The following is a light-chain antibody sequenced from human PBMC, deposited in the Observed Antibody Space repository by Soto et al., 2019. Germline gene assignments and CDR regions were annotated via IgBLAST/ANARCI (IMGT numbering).Light chain of an antibody. V-gene: IGLV1-47*01. CDR1: SSNIGSNY. CDR3: AAWDDSLSGVV. J-gene: IGLJ2*01. Sequence: QSVLTQPPSASGTPGQRVTISCSGSSSNIGSNYVYWYQQLPGSAPKLLIHRNNQRPSGVPVRFSGSKSGTSASLAISGLRSEDEADYYCAAWDDSLSGVVFGGGTKVTVL. CDR2: RNN.